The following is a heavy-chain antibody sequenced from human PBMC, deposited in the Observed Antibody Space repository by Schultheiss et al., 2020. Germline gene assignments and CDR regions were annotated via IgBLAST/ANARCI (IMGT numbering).Heavy chain of an antibody. CDR3: ARETSRGELSNGFDP. J-gene: IGHJ5*02. D-gene: IGHD3-10*01. CDR1: GGSISSSSYY. Sequence: SETLSLTCTVSGGSISSSSYYWGWIRQPPGKGLEWIGSIYYSGSTYYNPSLKSRVTISVDTSKNQFSLKLSSVTAADTAVYYCARETSRGELSNGFDPWGQGTLVTVSS. CDR2: IYYSGST. V-gene: IGHV4-39*07.